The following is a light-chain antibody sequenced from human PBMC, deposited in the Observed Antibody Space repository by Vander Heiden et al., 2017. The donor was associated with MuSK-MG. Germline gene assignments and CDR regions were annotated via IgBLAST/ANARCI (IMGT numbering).Light chain of an antibody. CDR2: DTN. CDR3: LLSYSGARV. J-gene: IGLJ3*02. CDR1: TGAVTSGQY. V-gene: IGLV7-46*01. Sequence: QAVVTQEPSLTVSPGGTVTLTCGSSTGAVTSGQYPYWFQQKPGQAPRILIYDTNNRHSWTPARFSGSLLGGEAALTRSGAQPEDEAEYYCLLSYSGARVFGGGTKLTVL.